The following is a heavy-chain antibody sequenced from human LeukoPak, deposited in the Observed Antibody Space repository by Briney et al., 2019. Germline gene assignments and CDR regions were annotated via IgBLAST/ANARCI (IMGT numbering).Heavy chain of an antibody. D-gene: IGHD6-13*01. CDR2: INHSGST. V-gene: IGHV4-34*01. CDR1: GGSFSGYY. J-gene: IGHJ4*02. Sequence: SETLSLTCAVYGGSFSGYYWRWIRQPPGKGLEWIGEINHSGSTNYNPSLKSRVTISVDTSKNQFSLKQSSLTAADTAVYYCAREDSSWYYFDYWGQGTLVTVSS. CDR3: AREDSSWYYFDY.